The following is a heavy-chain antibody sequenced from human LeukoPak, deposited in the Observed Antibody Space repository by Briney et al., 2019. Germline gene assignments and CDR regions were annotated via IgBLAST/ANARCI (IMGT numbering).Heavy chain of an antibody. CDR1: GFTFSSYG. V-gene: IGHV3-30*03. CDR3: ARDYYGSGRYIDY. J-gene: IGHJ4*02. D-gene: IGHD3-10*01. CDR2: ISYDGSNK. Sequence: GGSLRLSCAASGFTFSSYGMHWVRQAPGKGLEWVAVISYDGSNKYYADSVKGRFTISRDNSKNTLYLQMNSLRAEDTAVYYCARDYYGSGRYIDYWGQGTLVTVSS.